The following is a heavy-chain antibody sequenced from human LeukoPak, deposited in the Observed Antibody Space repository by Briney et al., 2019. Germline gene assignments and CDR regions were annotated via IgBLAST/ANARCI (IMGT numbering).Heavy chain of an antibody. CDR1: GYTFISYA. Sequence: ASVKVSCKASGYTFISYAMNWVRQAPGQGLEWMRWINTNTGNPTYAQGFTGRFVFSLDTSVSTAYLQISSLKAEDTAVYYCARDQSSSWSNYYYMDVWGKGTTVTVS. V-gene: IGHV7-4-1*02. CDR3: ARDQSSSWSNYYYMDV. J-gene: IGHJ6*03. D-gene: IGHD6-13*01. CDR2: INTNTGNP.